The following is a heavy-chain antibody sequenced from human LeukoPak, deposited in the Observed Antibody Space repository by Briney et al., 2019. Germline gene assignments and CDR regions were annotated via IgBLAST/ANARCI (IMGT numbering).Heavy chain of an antibody. D-gene: IGHD3-9*01. CDR2: ISINRGNT. Sequence: ASVKVSCKASGYTSTNYGISWVRQAPGQGLEWMGWISINRGNTNYVQKLQGRVTMTTDTSTTTAYMELRSLRFDDTAVYYCARFGILSSYPDYWGQGTLVTASS. V-gene: IGHV1-18*01. CDR3: ARFGILSSYPDY. J-gene: IGHJ4*02. CDR1: GYTSTNYG.